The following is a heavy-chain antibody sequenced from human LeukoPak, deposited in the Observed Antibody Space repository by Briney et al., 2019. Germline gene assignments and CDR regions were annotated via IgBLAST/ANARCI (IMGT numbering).Heavy chain of an antibody. Sequence: PGGSLRLSCAASGFSFSSYNMNWVRQAPGKGLEWVSYISSSSSSIYYADSVKGRFTISRDNAKNSLYLQINRLGDEDTAVYYCVGATVTTEAHYWGQGTLVTVSS. CDR1: GFSFSSYN. V-gene: IGHV3-48*02. J-gene: IGHJ4*02. D-gene: IGHD4-17*01. CDR2: ISSSSSSI. CDR3: VGATVTTEAHY.